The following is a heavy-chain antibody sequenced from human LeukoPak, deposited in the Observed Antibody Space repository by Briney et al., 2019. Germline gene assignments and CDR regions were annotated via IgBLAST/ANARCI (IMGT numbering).Heavy chain of an antibody. CDR2: IHTSGST. Sequence: SETLSLTCTVSGGSISNYHWSWIRQPAGKGLEWIGQIHTSGSTNYNPPLRSRVTMSIDTTEDQVSLTIRSVTAADTAFYYCARRDISSGWSFDYWGQGTLVTVSS. CDR3: ARRDISSGWSFDY. J-gene: IGHJ4*02. D-gene: IGHD6-19*01. V-gene: IGHV4-4*07. CDR1: GGSISNYH.